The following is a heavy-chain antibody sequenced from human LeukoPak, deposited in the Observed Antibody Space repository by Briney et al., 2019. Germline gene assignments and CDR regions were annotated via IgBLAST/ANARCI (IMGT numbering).Heavy chain of an antibody. CDR1: GFTFSSYS. J-gene: IGHJ4*02. Sequence: PGGSLRLSCAASGFTFSSYSMNWVRQAPGKGLEWASSISSSSTIYYADSVKGRFTIPRDNAKNSLYLQMNSLRDEDTAVYYCARADPGYYDSSGYYYGGATLGYWGQGTLVTVSS. CDR3: ARADPGYYDSSGYYYGGATLGY. D-gene: IGHD3-22*01. V-gene: IGHV3-48*02. CDR2: ISSSSTI.